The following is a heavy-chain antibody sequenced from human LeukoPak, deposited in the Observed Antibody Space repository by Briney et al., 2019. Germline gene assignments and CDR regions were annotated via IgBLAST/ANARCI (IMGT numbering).Heavy chain of an antibody. CDR3: ARDQGYYDILTGYYQRYYFDY. J-gene: IGHJ4*02. D-gene: IGHD3-9*01. CDR2: IIPIFGTA. Sequence: ASVKVSCKVSGYTLTELSMHWVRQAPGKGLEWMGGIIPIFGTANYAQKFQGRVTITADKSTSTAYMELSSLRSEDTAVYYCARDQGYYDILTGYYQRYYFDYWGQGTLVTVSS. V-gene: IGHV1-69*06. CDR1: GYTLTELS.